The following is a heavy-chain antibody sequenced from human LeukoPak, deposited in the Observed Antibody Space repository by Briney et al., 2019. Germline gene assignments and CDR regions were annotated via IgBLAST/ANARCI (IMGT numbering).Heavy chain of an antibody. D-gene: IGHD2-2*02. J-gene: IGHJ4*02. Sequence: ASVKVSCKSSGYTFTSYYMHWVRQAPGQGLEWMGIINPSGGSTNYAQKFQGRVTMTRDTSTSTVYMELSSLRSEDTAVYYCARSVWDCGSSSCYNPLHYWGQGTLVTVSS. V-gene: IGHV1-46*01. CDR3: ARSVWDCGSSSCYNPLHY. CDR1: GYTFTSYY. CDR2: INPSGGST.